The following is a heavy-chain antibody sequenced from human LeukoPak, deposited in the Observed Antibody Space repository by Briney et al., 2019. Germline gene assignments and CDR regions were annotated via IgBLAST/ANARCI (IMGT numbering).Heavy chain of an antibody. CDR3: ARDVPPYSSSLVYRDY. CDR2: ISAYNGNT. CDR1: GYTFTSYG. D-gene: IGHD6-13*01. J-gene: IGHJ4*02. Sequence: ASVKVSCKASGYTFTSYGISWVRQAPGQGLEWMGWISAYNGNTNYAQKLQGRVTMTTDTSTSTAYMELRSLRSDDTAVYYCARDVPPYSSSLVYRDYWGQGTLVTVSS. V-gene: IGHV1-18*01.